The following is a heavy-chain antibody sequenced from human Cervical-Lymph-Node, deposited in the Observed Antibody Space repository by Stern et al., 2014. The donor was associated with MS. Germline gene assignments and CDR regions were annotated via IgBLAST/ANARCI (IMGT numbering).Heavy chain of an antibody. CDR3: VRGVGATRGWFDT. V-gene: IGHV3-9*01. D-gene: IGHD1-26*01. CDR2: INWNGDIV. Sequence: QLVESGGGLVQPGRSLRLSCAASGLTFNNYAMHWVRQVPGKGLEWVSGINWNGDIVAYAASVKARFTISRDNSKNSLYLQMDTLRPEDTALYYCVRGVGATRGWFDTWGQGTLVTVSS. CDR1: GLTFNNYA. J-gene: IGHJ5*02.